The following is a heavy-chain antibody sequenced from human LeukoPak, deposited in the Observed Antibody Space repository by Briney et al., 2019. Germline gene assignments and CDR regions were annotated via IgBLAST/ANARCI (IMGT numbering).Heavy chain of an antibody. J-gene: IGHJ6*04. V-gene: IGHV5-51*01. Sequence: GESLKISCKGSGYSFTSYWIGWVRQMPGKGLEWMGIIYPGDSDTRYSPSFQGQVTISADKSICTAYLQWSSLKASDTAMYYCARHGLGIQLWSGYYYGMDVWGKGTTVTVSS. D-gene: IGHD5-18*01. CDR3: ARHGLGIQLWSGYYYGMDV. CDR1: GYSFTSYW. CDR2: IYPGDSDT.